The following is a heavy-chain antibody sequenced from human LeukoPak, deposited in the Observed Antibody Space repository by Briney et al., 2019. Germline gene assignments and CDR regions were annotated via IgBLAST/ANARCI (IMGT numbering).Heavy chain of an antibody. D-gene: IGHD1-1*01. J-gene: IGHJ4*02. CDR2: INAGNGNT. CDR1: GYTFTSYA. Sequence: GASVKVSFKASGYTFTSYAMHWVRQAPGQRLEWMGWINAGNGNTKYSQKFHGRVTITRDTSASTAYMELSSLRSEDTAVYYCAREAWHNWNDLDYWGQGTLVTVSS. V-gene: IGHV1-3*01. CDR3: AREAWHNWNDLDY.